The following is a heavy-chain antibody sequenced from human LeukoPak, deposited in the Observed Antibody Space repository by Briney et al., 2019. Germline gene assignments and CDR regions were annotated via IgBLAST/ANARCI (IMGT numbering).Heavy chain of an antibody. CDR3: ARSLYPSGSFFDY. D-gene: IGHD6-13*01. Sequence: GGSLRLSCAASGFTFSSYWMSWVRQDPGKGLEWVANIKQDGSEKYYVDSVKGRFTISRDNAKNSLYLQMNSLRAEDTAVYYCARSLYPSGSFFDYWGQGTLVTVSS. J-gene: IGHJ4*02. CDR1: GFTFSSYW. V-gene: IGHV3-7*01. CDR2: IKQDGSEK.